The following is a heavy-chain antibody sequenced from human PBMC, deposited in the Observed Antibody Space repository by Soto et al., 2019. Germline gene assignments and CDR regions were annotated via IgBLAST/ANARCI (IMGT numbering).Heavy chain of an antibody. CDR3: ARTPAAGDY. Sequence: QVQLVQSGAEVKKPGASVKVSCKTSGYTFKNYGITWVRQAPGQGLEWMGWISAYNGHTNYAQKLQGRVTMTADTPTSTAYMELRSLRSDDPAVYYCARTPAAGDYWGQGTLVTVSS. CDR1: GYTFKNYG. CDR2: ISAYNGHT. D-gene: IGHD6-13*01. J-gene: IGHJ4*02. V-gene: IGHV1-18*04.